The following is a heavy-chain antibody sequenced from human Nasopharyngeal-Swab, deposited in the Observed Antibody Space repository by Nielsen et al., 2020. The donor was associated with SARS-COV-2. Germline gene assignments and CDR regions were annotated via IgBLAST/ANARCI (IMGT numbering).Heavy chain of an antibody. D-gene: IGHD6-19*01. V-gene: IGHV4-39*01. CDR3: ANTQWLGRDYFDY. CDR2: IYYSGST. J-gene: IGHJ4*02. Sequence: IRQPPGKGLEWSGSIYYSGSTYYNPSLKSRVTISVDTSKNQFSLKLSSVTAADTAVYYCANTQWLGRDYFDYWGQGTLVTVSS.